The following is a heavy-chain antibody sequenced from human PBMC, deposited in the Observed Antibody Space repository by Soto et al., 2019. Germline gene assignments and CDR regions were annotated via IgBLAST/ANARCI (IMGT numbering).Heavy chain of an antibody. CDR1: GYTFTSYG. CDR2: ISAYNGNT. V-gene: IGHV1-18*01. Sequence: ASVKVSCTASGYTFTSYGISWVRQAPGQGLEWMGWISAYNGNTNYAQELQGRVTMTTDTSTSTAYMELRSLRSDDTAVYYCARDKRVYDILTGYYTYYFDYWGQGTLVTVSS. D-gene: IGHD3-9*01. CDR3: ARDKRVYDILTGYYTYYFDY. J-gene: IGHJ4*02.